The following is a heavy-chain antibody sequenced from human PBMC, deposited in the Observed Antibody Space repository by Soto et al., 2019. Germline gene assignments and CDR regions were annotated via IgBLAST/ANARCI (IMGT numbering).Heavy chain of an antibody. CDR3: AKADSSAWFFGDFDL. D-gene: IGHD6-19*01. CDR1: GFTLSSYA. V-gene: IGHV3-23*01. J-gene: IGHJ2*01. Sequence: EVQLLESGGGLVEPGGSLRLSCAASGFTLSSYAMSWVRQAPGKGLEWVSTISGNAGHTYYADSVKGRFTISRDNSKNTLYLQMNSLRAEDTAVYYCAKADSSAWFFGDFDLWGRGTLVTVSS. CDR2: ISGNAGHT.